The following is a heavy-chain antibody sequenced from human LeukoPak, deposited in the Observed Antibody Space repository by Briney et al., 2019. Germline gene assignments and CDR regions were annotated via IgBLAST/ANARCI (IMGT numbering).Heavy chain of an antibody. D-gene: IGHD3-22*01. CDR1: GGSISSGGYY. Sequence: SETLSLTCTVSGGSISSGGYYWSWIRQHPGKGLEWIGYIYYSGSTYYNPSLKSRVTISADTSKNRFSLKLSSVTAADTAVYYCARGGYYYDSGGYGAHYLDYWDQGTLVTVSS. CDR3: ARGGYYYDSGGYGAHYLDY. V-gene: IGHV4-31*03. CDR2: IYYSGST. J-gene: IGHJ4*02.